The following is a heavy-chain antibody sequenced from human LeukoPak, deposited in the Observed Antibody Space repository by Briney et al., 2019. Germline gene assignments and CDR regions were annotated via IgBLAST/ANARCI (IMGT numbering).Heavy chain of an antibody. CDR2: ISWNSGSI. J-gene: IGHJ3*02. V-gene: IGHV3-9*01. Sequence: PGGSLRLSCAASGFTFDDYAMHWVRQAPGKGLEWVSGISWNSGSIGYADSVKGRFTISRDNAKNSLYLQMNSLRAEDTALYYCANQGLGYDAFDIWGQGTMVTVSS. CDR1: GFTFDDYA. D-gene: IGHD3-10*01. CDR3: ANQGLGYDAFDI.